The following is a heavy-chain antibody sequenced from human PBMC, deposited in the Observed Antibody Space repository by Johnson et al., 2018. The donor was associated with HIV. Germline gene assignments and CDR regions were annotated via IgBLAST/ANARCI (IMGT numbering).Heavy chain of an antibody. D-gene: IGHD1-26*01. CDR1: GFNFDDYD. Sequence: VQLVESGGGVVRPGGSLRLSCAVSGFNFDDYDMSWVRQIPGKGLEWVSTINWNGDYIGYAVSVKGRFTISRDNAKKSLYLQMNSLRAEDTAVYYCAKFVGAGSYDAFDIWGQGTMVTVSS. CDR2: INWNGDYI. J-gene: IGHJ3*02. V-gene: IGHV3-20*04. CDR3: AKFVGAGSYDAFDI.